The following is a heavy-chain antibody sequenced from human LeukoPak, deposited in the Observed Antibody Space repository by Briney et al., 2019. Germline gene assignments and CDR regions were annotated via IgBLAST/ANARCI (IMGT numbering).Heavy chain of an antibody. CDR3: ARDLSCGYDYAFDI. CDR2: ISSSSSYI. CDR1: GFTFSSYS. V-gene: IGHV3-21*01. D-gene: IGHD3-22*01. Sequence: GGSLTLSCAASGFTFSSYSMTWVRQAPGKGLEWVSSISSSSSYIYYADSVKGRFTITRDNAKNSLYLQMNSLRAEDTAVYYCARDLSCGYDYAFDIWGQGTMVTVSS. J-gene: IGHJ3*02.